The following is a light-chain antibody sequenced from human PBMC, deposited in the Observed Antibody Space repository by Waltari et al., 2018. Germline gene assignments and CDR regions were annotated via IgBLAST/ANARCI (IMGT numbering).Light chain of an antibody. J-gene: IGLJ2*01. Sequence: SYELTQPPSVSVSPGQTARITCPGDAVPKQYAYWYQQKPGQAPVLVIYKDSERPSGIPERFSGSSSGTTVTLTISGVQAEDESDYYCQSADSSGSYVGFGGGTKLTVL. CDR2: KDS. V-gene: IGLV3-25*03. CDR1: AVPKQY. CDR3: QSADSSGSYVG.